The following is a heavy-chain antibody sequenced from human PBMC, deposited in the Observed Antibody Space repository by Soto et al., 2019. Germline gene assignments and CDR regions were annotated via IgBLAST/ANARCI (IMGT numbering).Heavy chain of an antibody. D-gene: IGHD2-2*01. CDR3: ARDKDIVVVPAPIRYYYYYMDV. Sequence: SQTLSLTCAISGDSVSSNSAAWNWIRQSPSRGLEWLGRTYYRSKWYNDYAVSVKSRITINPDTSKNQFSLQLNSVTPEDTAVYYCARDKDIVVVPAPIRYYYYYMDVWGKGTTVTVSS. V-gene: IGHV6-1*01. J-gene: IGHJ6*03. CDR1: GDSVSSNSAA. CDR2: TYYRSKWYN.